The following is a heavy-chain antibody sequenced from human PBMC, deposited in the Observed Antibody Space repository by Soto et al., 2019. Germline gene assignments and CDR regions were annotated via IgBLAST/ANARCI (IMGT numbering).Heavy chain of an antibody. V-gene: IGHV4-61*01. CDR1: IGTVNSGSNY. CDR2: IYYSGST. CDR3: ARLSPRRYFDY. J-gene: IGHJ4*01. Sequence: SESIALTCAVSIGTVNSGSNYWSWIRQPPGKGLEWIGYIYYSGSTNYNPSLKSRVTISVDTSKNQFSLKLSSVTAADTAVYYCARLSPRRYFDYWG.